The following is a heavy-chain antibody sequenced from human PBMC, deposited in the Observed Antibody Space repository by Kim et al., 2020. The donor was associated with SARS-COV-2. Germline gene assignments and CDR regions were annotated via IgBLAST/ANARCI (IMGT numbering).Heavy chain of an antibody. CDR2: IKQDGSEK. CDR1: GFTFSSYW. J-gene: IGHJ6*02. Sequence: GGSLRLSCAASGFTFSSYWMSWVRQAPGKGLEWVANIKQDGSEKYYVDSVKGRFTISRDNAKNSLYLQMNSLRAEDTAVYYCARDLRLGELSFLYGMDVWGQGTTVTVSS. D-gene: IGHD3-16*02. V-gene: IGHV3-7*01. CDR3: ARDLRLGELSFLYGMDV.